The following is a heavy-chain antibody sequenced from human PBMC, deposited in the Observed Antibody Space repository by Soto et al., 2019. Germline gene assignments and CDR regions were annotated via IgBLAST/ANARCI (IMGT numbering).Heavy chain of an antibody. J-gene: IGHJ4*02. CDR1: GDSVTISDYY. V-gene: IGHV4-39*01. Sequence: QLQLQESGPGLVKPSETLSLTCTVSGDSVTISDYYWGWIRPPPGKGREWIGSIHYSGSTYYNPSLNSRVTISGDTSKKQFSLKLTSVAAADAAVYYCAAHDSGGYYAEYWGQGTLVTVSA. CDR3: AAHDSGGYYAEY. D-gene: IGHD3-22*01. CDR2: IHYSGST.